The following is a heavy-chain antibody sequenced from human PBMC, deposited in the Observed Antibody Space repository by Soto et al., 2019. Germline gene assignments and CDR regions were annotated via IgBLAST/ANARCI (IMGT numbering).Heavy chain of an antibody. CDR3: ARTPDI. J-gene: IGHJ3*02. V-gene: IGHV4-30-2*01. CDR1: GGSISSGGYS. CDR2: IYHSGST. Sequence: QLQLQKSGSGLVKPSQTLSLTCAVSGGSISSGGYSWSWIRQPPGKGLEWIGYIYHSGSTYYNPSLKSRVTIPVDRSKNQFSLKLSSVTAADTAVYYCARTPDIWGQGTMVTVSS.